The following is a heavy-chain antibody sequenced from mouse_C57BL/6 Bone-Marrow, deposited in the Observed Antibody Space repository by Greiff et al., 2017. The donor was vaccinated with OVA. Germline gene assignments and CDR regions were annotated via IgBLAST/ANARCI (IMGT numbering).Heavy chain of an antibody. J-gene: IGHJ2*01. V-gene: IGHV5-4*01. CDR3: ARDDYDLYYFDY. D-gene: IGHD2-4*01. Sequence: VQLVESGGGLVKPGGSLQLSFAASGFTFRSYAMSWVRQTPDKRLEWVATISDGGSFTHYPNNVKGRFTISRDNAKNNLYLQMSHLKSEDTAMYYCARDDYDLYYFDYWGQGTTLTVSS. CDR2: ISDGGSFT. CDR1: GFTFRSYA.